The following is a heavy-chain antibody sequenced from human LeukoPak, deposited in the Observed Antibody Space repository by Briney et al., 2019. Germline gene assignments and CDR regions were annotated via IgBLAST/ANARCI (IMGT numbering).Heavy chain of an antibody. D-gene: IGHD3-22*01. V-gene: IGHV4-59*01. CDR1: GGPISSYY. CDR3: ARSSESYDSSGYYSYYFDY. CDR2: IYYSGST. Sequence: NTSETLSLTCTVSGGPISSYYWSWIRLPPGKGLEWIGYIYYSGSTNYNPSLRSRVTISVDTSKNQFSLKLSSVTAADTAVYYCARSSESYDSSGYYSYYFDYWGQGTLVTVSS. J-gene: IGHJ4*02.